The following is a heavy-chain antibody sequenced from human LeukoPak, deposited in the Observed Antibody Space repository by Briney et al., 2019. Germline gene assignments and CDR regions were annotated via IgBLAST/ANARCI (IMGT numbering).Heavy chain of an antibody. CDR1: GGSISSGSYY. V-gene: IGHV4-61*02. CDR2: IYTSGST. Sequence: SQTLSLTCTVSGGSISSGSYYWSWIRQPAGKGLEWIGRIYTSGSTNYNPSLKSRVTISVDTSKNQCSLKLSSVTAADTAVYYCAREERGYDFWSGYYQSYMDVWGKGTTVTVSS. D-gene: IGHD3-3*01. CDR3: AREERGYDFWSGYYQSYMDV. J-gene: IGHJ6*03.